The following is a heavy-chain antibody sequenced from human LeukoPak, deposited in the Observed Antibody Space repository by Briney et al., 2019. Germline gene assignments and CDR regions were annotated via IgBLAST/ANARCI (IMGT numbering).Heavy chain of an antibody. Sequence: ASAKVSCKASGYTFTGYYIHWVRQAPGQGLEWMGWINPNSGGTNYAQKFQGRVTMTRDTSISTAYMELSRLRSDDTAVYYCAREREEMATLNYWGQGTLVTVSS. J-gene: IGHJ4*02. D-gene: IGHD5-24*01. CDR3: AREREEMATLNY. CDR2: INPNSGGT. V-gene: IGHV1-2*02. CDR1: GYTFTGYY.